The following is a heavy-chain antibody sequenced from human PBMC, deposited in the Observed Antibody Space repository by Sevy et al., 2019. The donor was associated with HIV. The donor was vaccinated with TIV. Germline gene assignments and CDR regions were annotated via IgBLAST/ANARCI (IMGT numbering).Heavy chain of an antibody. V-gene: IGHV4-39*01. Sequence: TLSLTCTVSGASISSSGYYWGLIRQPPGKGLEWIASIRYSGETFYNPSLKSRVTISADTSKNQFSLQLSSVTAADTAIYFCVGPILTYNSGWSYYDYWGQGTVVTVSS. CDR2: IRYSGET. D-gene: IGHD6-19*01. CDR3: VGPILTYNSGWSYYDY. CDR1: GASISSSGYY. J-gene: IGHJ4*02.